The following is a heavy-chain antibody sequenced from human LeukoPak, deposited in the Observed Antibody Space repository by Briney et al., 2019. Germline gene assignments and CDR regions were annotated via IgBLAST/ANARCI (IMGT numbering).Heavy chain of an antibody. CDR1: GYTFTSYG. D-gene: IGHD2-15*01. CDR2: ISAYNGNT. CDR3: ARDEDIVVVVAATSAFDI. Sequence: ASVKVSCKASGYTFTSYGISWVRQAPGQGLEWMGWISAYNGNTNYAQKLQGRVTMTTDTSTSTAYMELRSLRSDDTAVYYRARDEDIVVVVAATSAFDIWGQGTMVTVSS. J-gene: IGHJ3*02. V-gene: IGHV1-18*01.